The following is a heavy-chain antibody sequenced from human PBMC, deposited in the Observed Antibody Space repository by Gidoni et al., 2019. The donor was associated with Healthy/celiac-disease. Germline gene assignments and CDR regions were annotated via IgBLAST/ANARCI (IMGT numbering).Heavy chain of an antibody. CDR3: AKDRRVRYYDSSGDAFDI. CDR1: GFTFSSYA. CDR2: ISGSGGST. V-gene: IGHV3-23*01. J-gene: IGHJ3*02. D-gene: IGHD3-22*01. Sequence: EVQLLESGGGLVQPGGSLRLSCAASGFTFSSYAMSWVRQAPGKGLEWVAAISGSGGSTYYADSVKGRFTISRDNSKNTLYLQMNSLRAEDTAVYYCAKDRRVRYYDSSGDAFDIWGQGTMVTVSS.